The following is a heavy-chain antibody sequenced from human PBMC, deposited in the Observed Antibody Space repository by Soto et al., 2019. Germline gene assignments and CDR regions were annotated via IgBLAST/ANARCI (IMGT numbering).Heavy chain of an antibody. J-gene: IGHJ6*02. CDR1: GGTFSSYT. Sequence: QVQLVQSGAEVKKPGSSVKVSCKASGGTFSSYTISWLRQAPGQGLEWMGRIIPILGIANYAQKFQVRVTITADKPTSPAYMELRSLRSEDKAVYYGARGYCSSTTCSGHYGMDVWGQGTTVTVSS. V-gene: IGHV1-69*02. CDR2: IIPILGIA. CDR3: ARGYCSSTTCSGHYGMDV. D-gene: IGHD2-2*01.